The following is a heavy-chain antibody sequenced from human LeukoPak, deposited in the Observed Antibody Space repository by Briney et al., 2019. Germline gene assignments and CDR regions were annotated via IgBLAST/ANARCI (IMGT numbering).Heavy chain of an antibody. CDR3: AREGLGELSLYEIDD. D-gene: IGHD3-16*02. CDR2: INHSGST. J-gene: IGHJ4*02. V-gene: IGHV4-34*01. Sequence: SETLSLTCAVYGGSFSGYYWSWVRPPPGKGLEWNGEINHSGSTNYNLSLKTRVTIPVNTSKNQFSLKLGSVTAADTAVYYCAREGLGELSLYEIDDWGQGALVTVSS. CDR1: GGSFSGYY.